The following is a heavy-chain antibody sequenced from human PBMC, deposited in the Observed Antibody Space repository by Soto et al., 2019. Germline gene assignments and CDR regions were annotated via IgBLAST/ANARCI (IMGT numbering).Heavy chain of an antibody. D-gene: IGHD2-8*01. CDR1: GDSFKTSA. Sequence: QVQLVQSGAEVRKPGSSVKVSCKASGDSFKTSAISWVRQAPGQGLEWMGGIIPFFGQPNYAQRLPDRVTITADESTNTVYMELSSLRSDDTAVYYCARGPSGMMLDYGMDVWGQGTTVTVSS. V-gene: IGHV1-69*12. CDR2: IIPFFGQP. CDR3: ARGPSGMMLDYGMDV. J-gene: IGHJ6*02.